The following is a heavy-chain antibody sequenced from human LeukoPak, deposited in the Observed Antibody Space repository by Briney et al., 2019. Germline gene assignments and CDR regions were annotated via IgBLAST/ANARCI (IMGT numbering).Heavy chain of an antibody. V-gene: IGHV1-46*01. D-gene: IGHD5-18*01. CDR2: INPSGGST. CDR3: ARDRGNSAMDGEPDY. CDR1: GYTFTSYY. Sequence: GASVKVSCKASGYTFTSYYMHWVRQAPGQGLEWMGIINPSGGSTSYAQKFQGRVTMTRDTSTSTVYMELSSLRSEDTAVYYCARDRGNSAMDGEPDYWGQGTLVTVSS. J-gene: IGHJ4*02.